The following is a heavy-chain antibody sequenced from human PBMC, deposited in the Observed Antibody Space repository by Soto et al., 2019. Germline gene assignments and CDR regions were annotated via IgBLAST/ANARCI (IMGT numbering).Heavy chain of an antibody. CDR2: ISSSSSYI. J-gene: IGHJ4*02. CDR1: GFTFSSYS. V-gene: IGHV3-21*01. CDR3: ARAFGPDYIWGNPLYPSHY. Sequence: EVQLVESGGGLDKPGGSLRLSCAASGFTFSSYSMNWVRQAPGKGLEWVSSISSSSSYIYYADSVKGRFTISRDNAKNSLYLQMNSLRAEDTAVYYCARAFGPDYIWGNPLYPSHYWGQGTLVTVSS. D-gene: IGHD3-16*01.